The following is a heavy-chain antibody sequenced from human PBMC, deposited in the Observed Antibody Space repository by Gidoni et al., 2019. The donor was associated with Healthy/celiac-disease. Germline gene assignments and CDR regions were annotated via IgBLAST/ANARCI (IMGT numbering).Heavy chain of an antibody. CDR2: IGGSGGST. CDR1: GFTFSSYA. D-gene: IGHD3-9*01. CDR3: AKRGGQCLRYFDWCLDY. V-gene: IGHV3-23*01. J-gene: IGHJ4*02. Sequence: EVQLLESGGGLVQPGGSLRLSWAASGFTFSSYARSWVRQAPGKGREWVSAIGGSGGSTYYADSVKGRFTISRDNSKNTLYLQMHSLRAEDTAVYYCAKRGGQCLRYFDWCLDYWGQGTLVTVSS.